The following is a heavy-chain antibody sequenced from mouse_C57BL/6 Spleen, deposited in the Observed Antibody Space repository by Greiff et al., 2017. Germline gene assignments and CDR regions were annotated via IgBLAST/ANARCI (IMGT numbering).Heavy chain of an antibody. V-gene: IGHV1-69*01. Sequence: VQLQQPGAELVMPGASVKLSCKASGYTFTSYWMHWVKQRPGQGLEWIGEFDPSDSYTNYNQKFKGKSTLTVDKSSSTAYMQLSSLTSEDSAVYYCARWGYDYSFDYWGQGTTLTVSS. CDR3: ARWGYDYSFDY. D-gene: IGHD2-4*01. CDR2: FDPSDSYT. CDR1: GYTFTSYW. J-gene: IGHJ2*01.